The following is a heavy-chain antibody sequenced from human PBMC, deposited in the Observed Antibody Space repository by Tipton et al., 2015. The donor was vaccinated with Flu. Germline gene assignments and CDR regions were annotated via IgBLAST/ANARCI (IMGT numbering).Heavy chain of an antibody. CDR1: GFTFSDYY. Sequence: GSLRLSCAASGFTFSDYYMSWIRQAPGKGLEWVSHISSSGGIINYADSVKGRFTISRDNAKNTLYLQMNSLRAEDTAVYYCARDGEIYYFDYWGQGTLVTVSS. D-gene: IGHD7-27*01. CDR2: ISSSGGII. CDR3: ARDGEIYYFDY. J-gene: IGHJ4*02. V-gene: IGHV3-11*04.